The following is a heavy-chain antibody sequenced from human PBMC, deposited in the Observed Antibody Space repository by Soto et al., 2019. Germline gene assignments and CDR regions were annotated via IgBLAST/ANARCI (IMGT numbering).Heavy chain of an antibody. V-gene: IGHV3-64*01. CDR1: GFTFSSYD. CDR2: ISSNGGTT. J-gene: IGHJ4*02. CDR3: VRRVSGNYDY. Sequence: EVQLAESGGGMVQPGGSLRLSCVASGFTFSSYDMHWVRQAPGKGLEYVSSISSNGGTTYYGNSVKGRFNISRDNSNNPLYLQMGSLRAEDMAVYYCVRRVSGNYDYWGQRTLVTVSS. D-gene: IGHD1-7*01.